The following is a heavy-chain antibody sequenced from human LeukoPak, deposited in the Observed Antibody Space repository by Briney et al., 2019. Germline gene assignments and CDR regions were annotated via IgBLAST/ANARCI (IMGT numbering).Heavy chain of an antibody. CDR3: ARQGYADFSSRPFDY. V-gene: IGHV4-39*01. CDR1: GGSIINSGYY. J-gene: IGHJ4*02. Sequence: SDTLSLTCTVSGGSIINSGYYWGWIRQPPGKGLEWIGSVYYSGNTYYNPSLKSRVTISVDTSKNQFSLKLRSVTAADTAMYYCARQGYADFSSRPFDYWGQGTLVTVSS. CDR2: VYYSGNT. D-gene: IGHD4-17*01.